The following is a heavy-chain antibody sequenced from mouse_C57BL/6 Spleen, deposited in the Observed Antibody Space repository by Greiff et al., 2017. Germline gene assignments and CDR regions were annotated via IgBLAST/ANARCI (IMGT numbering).Heavy chain of an antibody. CDR3: AKEAKYYGRSYEYAMDY. J-gene: IGHJ4*01. CDR2: IWGDGST. V-gene: IGHV2-3*01. CDR1: GFSLTSYG. D-gene: IGHD1-1*01. Sequence: VQLVESGPGLVAPSQSLSITCTVSGFSLTSYGVSWVRQPPGKGLEWLGVIWGDGSTNYHSALISRLSISKDNSKSQVFLNMNSLHTGDTATSYWAKEAKYYGRSYEYAMDYWGQGTSVTVS.